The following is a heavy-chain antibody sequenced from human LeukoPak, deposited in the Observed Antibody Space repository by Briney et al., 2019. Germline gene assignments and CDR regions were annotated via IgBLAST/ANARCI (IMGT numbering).Heavy chain of an antibody. J-gene: IGHJ3*02. CDR1: GFTITSYN. CDR2: ITSGSDYI. Sequence: GGSLRLSCVASGFTITSYNTNWVRQAPGKGLEWVASITSGSDYIYYADSVKGRFTISRDNAKNSLYLQMNSLRAEDTAVYFCARRRAHYYDSSGYYSRPQRAFDIWGQGTMVTVSS. CDR3: ARRRAHYYDSSGYYSRPQRAFDI. V-gene: IGHV3-21*01. D-gene: IGHD3-22*01.